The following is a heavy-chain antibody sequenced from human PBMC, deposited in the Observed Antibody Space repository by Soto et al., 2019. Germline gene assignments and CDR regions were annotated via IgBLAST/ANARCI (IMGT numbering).Heavy chain of an antibody. J-gene: IGHJ6*03. Sequence: GGSLRLSCAASGFTFSSYWMHWVRQAPGKGLVWVSRINSDGSSTSYADSVKGRFTISRDNAKNTLYLQMNSLRAEDTAVYNCARDGSSSWSYYYYYMDVWGKGTTVTVSS. CDR1: GFTFSSYW. CDR3: ARDGSSSWSYYYYYMDV. CDR2: INSDGSST. V-gene: IGHV3-74*01. D-gene: IGHD6-13*01.